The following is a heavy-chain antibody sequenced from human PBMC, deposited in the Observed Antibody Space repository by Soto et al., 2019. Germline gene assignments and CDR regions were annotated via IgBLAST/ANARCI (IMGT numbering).Heavy chain of an antibody. CDR3: ARDYPYSASYKNWFDP. CDR2: INAGNGNT. Sequence: QVQLVQSGAEVKKPGASVKVSCKASGYTFTSYAMHWVRQAPGQRLEWMGWINAGNGNTKYSQKFQGRVTITTDTSASTAYIELSSLRSEDTAVYYCARDYPYSASYKNWFDPWGQGTLVTVSS. V-gene: IGHV1-3*01. J-gene: IGHJ5*02. CDR1: GYTFTSYA. D-gene: IGHD1-26*01.